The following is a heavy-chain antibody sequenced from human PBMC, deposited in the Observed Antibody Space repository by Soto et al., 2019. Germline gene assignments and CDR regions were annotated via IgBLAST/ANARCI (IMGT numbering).Heavy chain of an antibody. CDR1: GFIFSNFG. Sequence: GGSLRLSCTASGFIFSNFGMHWVRQAPGKGLEWVAGVWYDGSNGVSAESVKGRFTISRDNSKNTLYLQMTSLRAEDTAVYYCARDPRTARASAMDVWGQGTTVTVSS. CDR3: ARDPRTARASAMDV. D-gene: IGHD6-6*01. J-gene: IGHJ6*02. CDR2: VWYDGSNG. V-gene: IGHV3-33*01.